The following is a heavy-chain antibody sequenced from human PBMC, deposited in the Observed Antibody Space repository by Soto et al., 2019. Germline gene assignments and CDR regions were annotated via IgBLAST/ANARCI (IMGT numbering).Heavy chain of an antibody. D-gene: IGHD3-10*01. CDR3: ARDRRTMVRETDFDY. J-gene: IGHJ4*02. Sequence: SETLSLTCTVSGGSISSYYWSWIRQPPGKGLEWIGYIYSSGSSNYNPSLKSRVTISVETDKTQFSLKLSSVTAADSAVYYCARDRRTMVRETDFDYWGQGTLVTV. CDR2: IYSSGSS. CDR1: GGSISSYY. V-gene: IGHV4-59*01.